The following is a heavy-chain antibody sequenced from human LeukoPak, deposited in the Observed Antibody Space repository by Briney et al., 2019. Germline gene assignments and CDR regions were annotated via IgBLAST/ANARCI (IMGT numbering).Heavy chain of an antibody. CDR3: ARVVPFSWYSDY. J-gene: IGHJ4*02. CDR2: IYYSGST. CDR1: GGSISSGGYY. Sequence: PSETLSLTCTVSGGSISSGGYYWSWIRQHPGKGLEWIGYIYYSGSTYYNPSLKSRVTISVDTSKNQFSLKLSSVTAADTAVYYCARVVPFSWYSDYWGQGTLVTVSS. V-gene: IGHV4-31*03. D-gene: IGHD6-13*01.